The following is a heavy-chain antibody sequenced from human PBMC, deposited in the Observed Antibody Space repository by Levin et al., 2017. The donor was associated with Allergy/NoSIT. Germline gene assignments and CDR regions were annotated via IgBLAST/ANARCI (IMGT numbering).Heavy chain of an antibody. CDR3: AREGAGFDY. V-gene: IGHV1-24*01. CDR2: FDPEEDGT. D-gene: IGHD1-26*01. Sequence: ASVKVSFKVSGYTLTQLSIHWVRQGPGKGLEWMGGFDPEEDGTVYAQKFQGRLTMTEDTSTNTIYMELRSLRSDDTAVYYCAREGAGFDYWGQGTLVTVSS. CDR1: GYTLTQLS. J-gene: IGHJ4*02.